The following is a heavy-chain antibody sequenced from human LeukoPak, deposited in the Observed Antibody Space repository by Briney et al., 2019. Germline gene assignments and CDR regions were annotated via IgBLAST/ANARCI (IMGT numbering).Heavy chain of an antibody. Sequence: WASVKVSCKASGYTFTSYGISWVRQAPGQGLEWMGWISAYNGNTNYAQKLQGRVTMTTDTSTSTAYMELRSLRSDDTAVYYCARDAITMVRGVIDYWGQGTLVTVSS. D-gene: IGHD3-10*01. CDR2: ISAYNGNT. V-gene: IGHV1-18*01. J-gene: IGHJ4*02. CDR1: GYTFTSYG. CDR3: ARDAITMVRGVIDY.